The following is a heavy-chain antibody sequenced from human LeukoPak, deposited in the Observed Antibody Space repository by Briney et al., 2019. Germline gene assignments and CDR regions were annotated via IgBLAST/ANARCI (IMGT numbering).Heavy chain of an antibody. V-gene: IGHV4-30-4*01. CDR1: GASIRSGDYY. Sequence: PSQTLSLTCTVSGASIRSGDYYWSWIRQPPGKGLEWIGYIYDSGSTYYNPSLKSRITISVDTSENRFSLKLSSVTATDTAVYYCARDCSGGSCYGAFDIWGQGTLVTVSS. CDR2: IYDSGST. CDR3: ARDCSGGSCYGAFDI. J-gene: IGHJ4*02. D-gene: IGHD2-15*01.